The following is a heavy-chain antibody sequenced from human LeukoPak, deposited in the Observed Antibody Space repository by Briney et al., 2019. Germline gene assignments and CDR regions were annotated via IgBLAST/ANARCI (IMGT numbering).Heavy chain of an antibody. J-gene: IGHJ4*02. CDR2: IRYDGDENFK. V-gene: IGHV3-30*02. D-gene: IGHD3-22*01. Sequence: GGSLRLSCAASGFDFGDYGMHWVRQAPGKGLEWLAFIRYDGDENFKYYADSVKGRFTISRDNSKTMLYLQVNSLRDEDTAVYYCVKGLYYYDSSRYYRKDNWGQGTRVTVSS. CDR3: VKGLYYYDSSRYYRKDN. CDR1: GFDFGDYG.